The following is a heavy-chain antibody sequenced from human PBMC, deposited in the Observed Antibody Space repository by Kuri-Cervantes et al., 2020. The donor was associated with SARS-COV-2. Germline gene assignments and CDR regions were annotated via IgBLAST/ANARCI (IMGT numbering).Heavy chain of an antibody. Sequence: GESLKISCAASGFTFSSYSMNWVRQAPGKGLEWVSSISSSSSTIYYADSVKGRFTISRDNAKNSLYLQMNSLRAEDTAVYYCARVQFLGAFDIWGQGTMVTVSS. CDR3: ARVQFLGAFDI. D-gene: IGHD1-1*01. J-gene: IGHJ3*02. V-gene: IGHV3-48*01. CDR1: GFTFSSYS. CDR2: ISSSSSTI.